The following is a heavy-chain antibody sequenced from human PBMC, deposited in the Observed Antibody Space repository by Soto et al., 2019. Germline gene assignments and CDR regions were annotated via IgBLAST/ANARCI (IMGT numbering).Heavy chain of an antibody. J-gene: IGHJ4*02. Sequence: EVQLLESGGGLVQPGGSLRLSCAASGFSFVNYAMNWVRQAPGKGLEWVSGLSGSGTSTYYADSVKGRFTISRDNSRDTLFLQMNSLTADDTAVYYCAKATTNGGWFNPFDSWGQEALVTVSS. CDR3: AKATTNGGWFNPFDS. CDR2: LSGSGTST. CDR1: GFSFVNYA. V-gene: IGHV3-23*01. D-gene: IGHD6-19*01.